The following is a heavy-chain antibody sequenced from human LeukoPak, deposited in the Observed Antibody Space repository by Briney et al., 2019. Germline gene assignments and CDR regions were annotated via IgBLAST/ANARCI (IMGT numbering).Heavy chain of an antibody. CDR3: AKDQDDYGDYGVAFDI. CDR2: ISGSGGNT. D-gene: IGHD4-17*01. V-gene: IGHV3-23*01. CDR1: GFTFRSYA. J-gene: IGHJ3*02. Sequence: GGSLRLSCAASGFTFRSYAMSWVRQAPGKGLEWVSAISGSGGNTYYADSVKGRFTISRGNSKNTLYLQMNSLRAEGTAVYYCAKDQDDYGDYGVAFDIWGQGTMVTVSS.